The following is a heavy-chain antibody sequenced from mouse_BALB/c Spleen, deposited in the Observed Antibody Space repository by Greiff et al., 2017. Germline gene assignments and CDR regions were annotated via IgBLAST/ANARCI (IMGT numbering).Heavy chain of an antibody. V-gene: IGHV5-12-1*01. Sequence: EVQVVESGGGLVKPGGSLKLSCAASGFAFSSYDMSWVRQTPEKRLEWVAYISSGGGSTYYPDNVKGRFTISRDNAKNTLYLQLSRLKSEDTAMYYCASHPYDYDGSWFDYWGQGTLVTVSA. D-gene: IGHD2-4*01. CDR2: ISSGGGST. CDR1: GFAFSSYD. J-gene: IGHJ3*01. CDR3: ASHPYDYDGSWFDY.